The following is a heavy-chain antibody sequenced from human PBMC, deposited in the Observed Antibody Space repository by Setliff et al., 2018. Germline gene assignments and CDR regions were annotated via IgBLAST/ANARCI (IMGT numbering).Heavy chain of an antibody. V-gene: IGHV4-39*01. J-gene: IGHJ4*02. CDR1: GGPINSDRYY. CDR2: MYSSGST. D-gene: IGHD3-3*01. Sequence: KTSETLSLTCTVSGGPINSDRYYWGWIRQPPGKGLEWIGSMYSSGSTYYNPSLKSRFTISVDTSQNQFSLKLSSVTAAVTAAYYCASHPRVTIFGVVAFDYWGQGILVTVSS. CDR3: ASHPRVTIFGVVAFDY.